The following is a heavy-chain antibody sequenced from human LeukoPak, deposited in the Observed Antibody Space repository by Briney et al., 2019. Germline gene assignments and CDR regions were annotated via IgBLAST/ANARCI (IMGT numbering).Heavy chain of an antibody. Sequence: GGSLRLSCAASGFTLSSYAMHWVRQAPGKGLEWVAVISYDGSNKYYADSVKGRFTISRDNSKNTLYLQMNSLRAEDTAVYYCARSNGVVTPFDYWGQGTLVTVSS. CDR2: ISYDGSNK. CDR3: ARSNGVVTPFDY. D-gene: IGHD3-3*01. CDR1: GFTLSSYA. J-gene: IGHJ4*02. V-gene: IGHV3-30-3*01.